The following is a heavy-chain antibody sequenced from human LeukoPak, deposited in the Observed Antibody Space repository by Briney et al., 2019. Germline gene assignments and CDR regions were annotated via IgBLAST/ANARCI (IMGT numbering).Heavy chain of an antibody. CDR2: IRLRDGGA. CDR3: ARAAPVGRGHRGFYSDY. V-gene: IGHV1-2*02. D-gene: IGHD2/OR15-2a*01. CDR1: GFSFTTYY. J-gene: IGHJ4*02. Sequence: ASVKVSCKASGFSFTTYYLYWMRQAPGRGLEWMGWIRLRDGGAIYAQSFQDRFTMTTDTSTNTASMELRNLRSDHTAVYFCARAAPVGRGHRGFYSDYWGQGTLVTVSS.